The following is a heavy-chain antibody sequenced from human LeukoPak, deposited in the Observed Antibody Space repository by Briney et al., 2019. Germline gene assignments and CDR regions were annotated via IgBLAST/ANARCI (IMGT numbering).Heavy chain of an antibody. CDR2: ILYDGSNK. CDR1: AFTFNKYG. CDR3: GRDLPTVTSIDY. J-gene: IGHJ4*02. D-gene: IGHD4-17*01. Sequence: PGGSLRLSCAPSAFTFNKYGMHWVRQVPGKGLEWLTFILYDGSNKYYADSVKGRFTISRDNSKNRLYLQMNSLRAEDTAVYYCGRDLPTVTSIDYWGQGTLVTVSS. V-gene: IGHV3-30*02.